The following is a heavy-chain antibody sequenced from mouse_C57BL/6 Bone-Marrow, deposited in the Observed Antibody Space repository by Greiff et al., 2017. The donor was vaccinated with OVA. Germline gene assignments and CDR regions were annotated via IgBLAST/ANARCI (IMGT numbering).Heavy chain of an antibody. CDR3: TSYYYGSSYDYAMDY. J-gene: IGHJ4*01. CDR2: IDPENGDT. V-gene: IGHV14-4*01. CDR1: GFNIKDDY. D-gene: IGHD1-1*01. Sequence: EVQLQQSGAELVRPGASVKLSCTASGFNIKDDYMHWVKQRPEQGLEWIGWIDPENGDTEYASKFQGKATITADPSSHKAYLKLSSLTSEDTAVYYCTSYYYGSSYDYAMDYWGQGTSVTVSS.